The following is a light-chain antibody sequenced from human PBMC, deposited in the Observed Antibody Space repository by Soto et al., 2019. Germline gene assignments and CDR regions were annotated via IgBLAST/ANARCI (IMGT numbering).Light chain of an antibody. CDR3: QQRSNWTIT. CDR1: RSISDT. J-gene: IGKJ5*01. CDR2: CXS. V-gene: IGKV3-15*01. Sequence: EIVMTQSPATLSVSAGGRATVAXRASRSISDTLAWYQQNPGXAPRXXXACXSTMAAGCPARLSGSGSVTDFTLPISSLDPEDFAVYYCQQRSNWTITFGQGTRLEIK.